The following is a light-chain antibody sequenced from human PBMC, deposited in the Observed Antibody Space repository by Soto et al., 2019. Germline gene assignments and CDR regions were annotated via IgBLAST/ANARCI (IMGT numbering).Light chain of an antibody. CDR1: SSDVGGYNY. CDR3: SSCTSRSTYV. J-gene: IGLJ1*01. Sequence: QSALTQPASVSGSPGQSITISCTGTSSDVGGYNYVSWYQQHPGKAPKVKIYDVNNRPSGVSNRFSGSKSGNTASLTISGLQTEDEADYYCSSCTSRSTYVFGTGTKVTVL. CDR2: DVN. V-gene: IGLV2-14*03.